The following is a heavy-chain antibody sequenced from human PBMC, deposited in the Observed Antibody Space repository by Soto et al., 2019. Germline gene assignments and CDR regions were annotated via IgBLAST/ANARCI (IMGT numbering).Heavy chain of an antibody. J-gene: IGHJ4*02. D-gene: IGHD3-22*01. CDR1: GGSFSGYY. Sequence: QVPLQQWGAGLLKPSETLSLTCAVYGGSFSGYYWSWIRQPPGKGLEWIGEINHSGSTNYNPSLKSRVTISVDTSKNQFSLKLSSVTAADTAVYYCARGLAYYYDSSGYYRASNKGKYFDYWGQGTLVTVSS. V-gene: IGHV4-34*01. CDR2: INHSGST. CDR3: ARGLAYYYDSSGYYRASNKGKYFDY.